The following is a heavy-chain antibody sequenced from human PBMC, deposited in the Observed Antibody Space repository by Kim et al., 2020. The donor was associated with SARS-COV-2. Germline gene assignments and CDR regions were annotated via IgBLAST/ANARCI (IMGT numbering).Heavy chain of an antibody. D-gene: IGHD1-1*01. CDR2: IYYSGST. J-gene: IGHJ6*02. Sequence: SETLSLTCTVSGGSISSYYWSWIRQPPGKGLEWIGYIYYSGSTNYNPSLKSRVTISVDTSKNQFSLKLSSVTAADTAVYYCARAASEPTPYYYYYGMDVWGQGTTVTVSS. CDR1: GGSISSYY. CDR3: ARAASEPTPYYYYYGMDV. V-gene: IGHV4-59*01.